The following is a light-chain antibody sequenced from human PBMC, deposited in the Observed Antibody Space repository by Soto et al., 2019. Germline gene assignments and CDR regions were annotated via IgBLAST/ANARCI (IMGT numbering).Light chain of an antibody. CDR3: QQVNSYPIT. CDR1: QGIRSY. Sequence: DIQLTQSPSFLSASVGDRFTITCRASQGIRSYLAWYQQKPGRAPKLLMYIASTLQTGVPSRFSGSGSGTEFTLTITSLQPEDFATYYCQQVNSYPITFGQGTRLEIK. J-gene: IGKJ5*01. V-gene: IGKV1-9*01. CDR2: IAS.